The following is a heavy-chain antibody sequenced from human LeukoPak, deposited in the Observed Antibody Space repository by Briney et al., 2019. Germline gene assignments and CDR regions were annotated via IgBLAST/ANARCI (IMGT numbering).Heavy chain of an antibody. CDR2: ISGSGGST. CDR3: ARDRLRLYYYDSSGYAFDI. D-gene: IGHD3-22*01. J-gene: IGHJ3*02. V-gene: IGHV3-23*01. Sequence: GGSLRLSCAASGFTFSSYAMSWVRQAPGKGLEWVSAISGSGGSTYYADSVKGRFTISRDNAKNSLYLQMNSLRAEDTAVYYCARDRLRLYYYDSSGYAFDIWGQGTMVTVSS. CDR1: GFTFSSYA.